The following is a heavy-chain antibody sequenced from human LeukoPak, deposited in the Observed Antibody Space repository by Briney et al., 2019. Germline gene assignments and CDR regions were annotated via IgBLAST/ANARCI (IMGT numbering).Heavy chain of an antibody. Sequence: GGSLRLSCAASGFTVSSNYMSWVRQAPGKGLEWVSVIYSGGSTYYADSVKGRFTISRDNSKNTLFLQMNSLRAEDRAVYYCAKDSLRTVPKASFDYWGQGTLVTVSS. CDR1: GFTVSSNY. CDR2: IYSGGST. D-gene: IGHD2-2*01. V-gene: IGHV3-53*01. J-gene: IGHJ4*02. CDR3: AKDSLRTVPKASFDY.